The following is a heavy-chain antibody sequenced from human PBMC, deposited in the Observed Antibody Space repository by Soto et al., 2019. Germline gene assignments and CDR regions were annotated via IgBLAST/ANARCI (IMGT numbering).Heavy chain of an antibody. Sequence: EVQLMESGGGVEQPGGSLRLACAASGFTFNNFAMSWVRQAPGKGLEWVSAISGSGSNTYYADSVKGRFTISRDNSKNTVSLQMNSLRVEDTAVYSCTTGEDRNSNWYGKFASWGQGTLVTVSS. D-gene: IGHD6-13*01. V-gene: IGHV3-23*01. CDR3: TTGEDRNSNWYGKFAS. CDR1: GFTFNNFA. CDR2: ISGSGSNT. J-gene: IGHJ4*02.